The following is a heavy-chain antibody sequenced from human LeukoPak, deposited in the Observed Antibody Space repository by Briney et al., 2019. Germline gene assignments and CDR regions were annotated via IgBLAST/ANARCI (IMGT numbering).Heavy chain of an antibody. Sequence: PGGSLRLSCAASGFTVSSNYMSWVRQAPGKGLEWVSVIYSGGSTYYADSVKGRFTISRDNSKNTLYLQMNSLRAEDTAVYYCARTVVVAYNWFDPWGQGTLVTVSS. J-gene: IGHJ5*02. CDR1: GFTVSSNY. D-gene: IGHD2-15*01. CDR3: ARTVVVAYNWFDP. V-gene: IGHV3-66*01. CDR2: IYSGGST.